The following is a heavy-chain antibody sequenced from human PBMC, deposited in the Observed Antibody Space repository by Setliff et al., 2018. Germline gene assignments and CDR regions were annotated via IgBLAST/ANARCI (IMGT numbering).Heavy chain of an antibody. V-gene: IGHV1-69*13. CDR2: IIPIFGTT. D-gene: IGHD3-3*01. Sequence: SVKVSCKASGGTFNNYAISWVRQAPGQGLKWMGGIIPIFGTTRYAQKFQGRVTITADESTSTAYMELSSLRSEDTAVYYCARESGSPRYMDVWGNGTTVTVSS. CDR3: ARESGSPRYMDV. J-gene: IGHJ6*03. CDR1: GGTFNNYA.